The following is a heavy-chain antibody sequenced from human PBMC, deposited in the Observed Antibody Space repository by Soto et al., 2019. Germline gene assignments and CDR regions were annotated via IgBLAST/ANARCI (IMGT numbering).Heavy chain of an antibody. Sequence: PSETLSLTYTAPGGSISRCSYSWSWIRQPPGKGLEWIGNLYHSGSPYYNPSLKSRVTIPVDRSKNQFSLKLSSVTAADTAVYYCARVPEYWGQGTLVTVSS. CDR3: ARVPEY. CDR1: GGSISRCSYS. CDR2: LYHSGSP. J-gene: IGHJ4*02. V-gene: IGHV4-30-2*01.